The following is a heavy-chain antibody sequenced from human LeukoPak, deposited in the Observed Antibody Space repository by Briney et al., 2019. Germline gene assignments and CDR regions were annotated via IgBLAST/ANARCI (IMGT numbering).Heavy chain of an antibody. CDR1: GFSFSSYR. CDR2: VSNSGDYI. CDR3: ASESPDAFDI. V-gene: IGHV3-21*06. Sequence: GGSLRLSCAASGFSFSSYRMNWVRQAPGKGLEWVSSVSNSGDYIHYADSVKGRFTISRDNSKNSLYLQMNSLRAEDTAVYYCASESPDAFDIWGQGTMVSVSS. J-gene: IGHJ3*02.